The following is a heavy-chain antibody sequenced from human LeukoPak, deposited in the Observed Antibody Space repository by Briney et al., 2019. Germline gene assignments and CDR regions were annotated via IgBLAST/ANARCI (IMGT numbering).Heavy chain of an antibody. CDR2: INPNSGGT. D-gene: IGHD3-10*01. J-gene: IGHJ5*02. V-gene: IGHV1-2*02. CDR3: ARPMVPFANWFDP. Sequence: ASVKVSCKASGYTFTGYYMHWVRQAPGQGLEWMGWINPNSGGTNYAQKFQGRVTMTRDTSISTAYMELSRLRSDDTAVYYCARPMVPFANWFDPWGQGTLVTVSS. CDR1: GYTFTGYY.